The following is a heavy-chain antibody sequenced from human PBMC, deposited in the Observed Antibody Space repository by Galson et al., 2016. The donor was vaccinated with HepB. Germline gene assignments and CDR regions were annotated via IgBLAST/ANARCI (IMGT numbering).Heavy chain of an antibody. CDR3: ARFVAAGNYGMDV. CDR2: ISYTETT. Sequence: WVRQPPGKGLEWIGSISYTETTDYKPSLKSRVTISVDTSKKQFSLTLKSVTAADTAIYYCARFVAAGNYGMDVWGQGTTVIVSS. J-gene: IGHJ6*02. D-gene: IGHD6-13*01. V-gene: IGHV4-39*01.